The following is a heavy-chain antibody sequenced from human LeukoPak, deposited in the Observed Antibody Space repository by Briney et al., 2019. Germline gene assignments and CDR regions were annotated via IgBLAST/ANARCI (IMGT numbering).Heavy chain of an antibody. CDR2: INPNSGGT. D-gene: IGHD4-17*01. Sequence: ASVKVSCKASGYTFSSFGISWVRQAPGQGLEWMGWINPNSGGTNYAQKFQGRVTMTRDTSISTAYMELSRLRSDDTAVYYCARDPTTVTTVDYWGQGTLVTVSS. CDR1: GYTFSSFG. V-gene: IGHV1-2*02. J-gene: IGHJ4*02. CDR3: ARDPTTVTTVDY.